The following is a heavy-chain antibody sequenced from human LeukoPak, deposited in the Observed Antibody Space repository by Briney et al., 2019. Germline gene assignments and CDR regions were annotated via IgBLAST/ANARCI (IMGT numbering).Heavy chain of an antibody. CDR1: GFTFSSYW. D-gene: IGHD4-11*01. CDR3: ARPFSAPNSNYAYYFDY. V-gene: IGHV3-74*01. CDR2: INSDGSST. Sequence: PGGSLRLSCAASGFTFSSYWMHWVRQSPGKGLVWVSRINSDGSSTNYADSVKRRFTISRDNAKNTVYLQMNSLRAEDTAVYYCARPFSAPNSNYAYYFDYWGQGILVTVSS. J-gene: IGHJ4*02.